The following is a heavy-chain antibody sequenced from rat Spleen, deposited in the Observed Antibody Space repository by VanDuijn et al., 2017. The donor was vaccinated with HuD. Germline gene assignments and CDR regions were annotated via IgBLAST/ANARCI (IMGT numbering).Heavy chain of an antibody. Sequence: EVQLVESDGGLVQPGRSLKLSCAASGFTFSDFFMAWVRQAPAKGLEWVATISSDGSNTYYRDSVKGRFTISRDNAKSTLSLQMNSLRSEDTATYYCARLTTEGTGHYFDYWGQGVMVTVSS. CDR3: ARLTTEGTGHYFDY. J-gene: IGHJ2*01. D-gene: IGHD1-11*01. V-gene: IGHV5-29*01. CDR1: GFTFSDFF. CDR2: ISSDGSNT.